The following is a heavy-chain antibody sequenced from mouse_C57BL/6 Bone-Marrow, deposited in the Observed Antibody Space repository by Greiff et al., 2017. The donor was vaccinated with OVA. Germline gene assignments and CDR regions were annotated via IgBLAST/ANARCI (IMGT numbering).Heavy chain of an antibody. D-gene: IGHD2-2*01. CDR1: GYSFTGYY. Sequence: EVKLQESGPELVKPGASVKISCKASGYSFTGYYMNWVKQSPEKSLEWIGEINPSTGGTTYNQKFKAKATLTVDKSSSTAYMQLKSLTSEDSAVYYCARGGWLRRLDYWGQGTTLTVSS. V-gene: IGHV1-42*01. CDR3: ARGGWLRRLDY. CDR2: INPSTGGT. J-gene: IGHJ2*01.